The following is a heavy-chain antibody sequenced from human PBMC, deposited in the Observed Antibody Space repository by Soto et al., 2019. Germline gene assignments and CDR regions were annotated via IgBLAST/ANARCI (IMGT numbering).Heavy chain of an antibody. CDR1: GGSFSGYY. CDR3: ARGSDIVVVPAAEKLTYYYYGMDV. Sequence: SETLSLTCAVYGGSFSGYYWSWIRQPPGKGLEWIGEINHSGSTNYNPSLKSRVTISVDTSKNQFSLKLSSVTAADTAVYYCARGSDIVVVPAAEKLTYYYYGMDVWGQGTTVT. J-gene: IGHJ6*02. V-gene: IGHV4-34*01. D-gene: IGHD2-2*01. CDR2: INHSGST.